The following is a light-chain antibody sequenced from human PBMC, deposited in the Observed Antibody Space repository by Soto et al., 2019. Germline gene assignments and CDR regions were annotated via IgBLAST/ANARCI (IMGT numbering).Light chain of an antibody. CDR2: VIS. CDR3: QQYSTLPHT. J-gene: IGKJ2*01. V-gene: IGKV3-20*01. Sequence: ESVLTQSPGTLSLSPGERATLSCRASQSVSNAFFAWYQQKPGQAPRLLIYVISSRATGIPDRFSGSGSGTDFTLTISRLEPEDFVVYFCQQYSTLPHTFGQGTQLEV. CDR1: QSVSNAF.